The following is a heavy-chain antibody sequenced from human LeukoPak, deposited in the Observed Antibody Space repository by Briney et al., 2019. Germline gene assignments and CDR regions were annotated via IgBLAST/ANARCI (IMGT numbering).Heavy chain of an antibody. V-gene: IGHV3-48*03. CDR2: ISSSGSTI. D-gene: IGHD3-16*02. CDR1: GFTFSSYE. Sequence: PGGSLRLSCAASGFTFSSYEMNWVRQAPGKGLEWVSYISSSGSTIYYADSVKGRFTISRDNAKNSLYLQMNSLRAEDTAVYYCARDPYVWGSYRYPDYWGQGTLVTVSS. CDR3: ARDPYVWGSYRYPDY. J-gene: IGHJ4*02.